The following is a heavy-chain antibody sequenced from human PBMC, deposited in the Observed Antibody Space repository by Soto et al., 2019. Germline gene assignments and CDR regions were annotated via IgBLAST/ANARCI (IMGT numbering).Heavy chain of an antibody. J-gene: IGHJ4*02. D-gene: IGHD6-13*01. CDR3: ARDHVATAGTLDY. CDR2: IFYRGYT. V-gene: IGHV4-61*01. CDR1: GGSVSSGSHY. Sequence: TSETLSLTCTVSGGSVSSGSHYWSWIRQPPGKGLEWIGCIFYRGYTNYNPSLKSRLTISVDTSKNQFSLKLTSVTAADTAVYYCARDHVATAGTLDYWGQGTLVTVSS.